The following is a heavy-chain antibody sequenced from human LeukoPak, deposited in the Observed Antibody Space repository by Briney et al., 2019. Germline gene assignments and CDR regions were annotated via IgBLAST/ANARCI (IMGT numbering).Heavy chain of an antibody. CDR3: ARQNSYGTNWFDP. CDR2: IYYSGST. D-gene: IGHD5-18*01. V-gene: IGHV4-59*08. CDR1: GGSFSGYY. J-gene: IGHJ5*02. Sequence: PSETLSLTCAVYGGSFSGYYWSWIRQPPGKGLEWIGYIYYSGSTNYNPSLKSRVTISVDTSKNQFSLKLSSVTAADTAVYYCARQNSYGTNWFDPWGQGTLVTVSS.